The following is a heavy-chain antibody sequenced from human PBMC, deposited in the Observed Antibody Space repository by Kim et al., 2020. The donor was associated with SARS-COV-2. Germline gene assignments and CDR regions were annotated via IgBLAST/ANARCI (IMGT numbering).Heavy chain of an antibody. CDR3: ARETRDYYVGMGV. V-gene: IGHV1-8*01. D-gene: IGHD1-7*01. J-gene: IGHJ6*02. Sequence: GYAQKFQGRVTMTRKPSISTAYMELSSLRSEDTAVYYCARETRDYYVGMGVWGQGTTVTVSS.